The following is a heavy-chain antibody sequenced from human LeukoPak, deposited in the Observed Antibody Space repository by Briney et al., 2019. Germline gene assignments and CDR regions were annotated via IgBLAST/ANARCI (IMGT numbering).Heavy chain of an antibody. CDR1: GYTFTSYG. Sequence: VASVKVSCKASGYTFTSYGISWVRQAPGQGLEWMGWISAYNGNTNYAQKLQGRVTMTTDTSTSTAYMELSSLRSEDTAVYYCASDSAAAGTDYWGQGTLVTVSS. J-gene: IGHJ4*02. CDR3: ASDSAAAGTDY. V-gene: IGHV1-18*01. D-gene: IGHD6-13*01. CDR2: ISAYNGNT.